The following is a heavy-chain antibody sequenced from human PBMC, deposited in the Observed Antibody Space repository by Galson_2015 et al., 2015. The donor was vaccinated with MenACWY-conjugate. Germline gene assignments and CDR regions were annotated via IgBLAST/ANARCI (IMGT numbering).Heavy chain of an antibody. CDR3: ATHSYSWVLGY. D-gene: IGHD6-13*01. J-gene: IGHJ3*01. V-gene: IGHV3-48*01. Sequence: SLRLSCAASGFTFSLYSMNWVRQAPGKGLEWISCISTSSSTIYYVGSVKGRFTISRDNAKNSLYLEMNSLKTEDTAVYYCATHSYSWVLGYWGQGTMVTVSS. CDR2: ISTSSSTI. CDR1: GFTFSLYS.